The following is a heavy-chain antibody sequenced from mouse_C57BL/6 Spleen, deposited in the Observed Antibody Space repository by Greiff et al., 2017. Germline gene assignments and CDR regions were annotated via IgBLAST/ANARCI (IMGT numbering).Heavy chain of an antibody. CDR2: INPNYGTT. D-gene: IGHD1-1*01. CDR3: ASYGSSYYYAMDY. V-gene: IGHV1-39*01. CDR1: GYSFTDYN. Sequence: EVKLMESGPELVKPGASVKISCKASGYSFTDYNMNWVKQSNGKSLEWIGVINPNYGTTSYNQKFKGKATLTVDQSSSTAYMQLNSLTSEDSAVYYCASYGSSYYYAMDYWGQGTSVTVSS. J-gene: IGHJ4*01.